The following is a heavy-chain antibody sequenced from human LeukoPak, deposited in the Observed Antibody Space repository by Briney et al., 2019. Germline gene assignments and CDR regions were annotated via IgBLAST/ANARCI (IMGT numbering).Heavy chain of an antibody. V-gene: IGHV4-39*07. D-gene: IGHD3-10*01. CDR2: IYYSGST. Sequence: PSETLSLTCTVSGGSISSSSYYWGWIRQPPGKGLEWIGSIYYSGSTYYNPSLKSRVTISVDTSKNQFSLKLSSVTAADTAVYYCARAPKLLWFGESYDYWGQRTLVTVSS. CDR3: ARAPKLLWFGESYDY. CDR1: GGSISSSSYY. J-gene: IGHJ4*02.